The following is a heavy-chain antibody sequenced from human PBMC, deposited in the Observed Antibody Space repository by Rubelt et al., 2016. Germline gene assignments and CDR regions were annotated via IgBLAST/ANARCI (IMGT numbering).Heavy chain of an antibody. D-gene: IGHD1-7*01. CDR3: ARDLPPFRRYNWNFPLDD. Sequence: QVQLVQSGAEVKKPGASVKVSCKASGYTFTSYGISWVRQAPGQGLEWMGWISAYNGNTHYAQKLQGRVTMTTDTSTSTAYLELRSLRSDDTAVYYCARDLPPFRRYNWNFPLDDWGQGTLVTVSS. V-gene: IGHV1-18*01. CDR2: ISAYNGNT. J-gene: IGHJ4*02. CDR1: GYTFTSYG.